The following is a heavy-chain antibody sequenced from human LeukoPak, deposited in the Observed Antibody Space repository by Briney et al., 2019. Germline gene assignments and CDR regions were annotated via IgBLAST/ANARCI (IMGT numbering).Heavy chain of an antibody. V-gene: IGHV4-59*11. D-gene: IGHD3-3*01. CDR2: IYYSGST. J-gene: IGHJ6*03. Sequence: SETLSLTCTVSGGSISSHYWSWIRQPPGKGLEWIGYIYYSGSTNYNPSLKSRVTISVDTSKNQFSLKLSSVTAADTAVYYCARCHYDFWSGYYNYYYMDVWGKGTTVTLSS. CDR3: ARCHYDFWSGYYNYYYMDV. CDR1: GGSISSHY.